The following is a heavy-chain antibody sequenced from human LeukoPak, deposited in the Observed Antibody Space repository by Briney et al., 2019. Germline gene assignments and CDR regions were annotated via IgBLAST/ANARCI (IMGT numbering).Heavy chain of an antibody. CDR3: ARLGCSGGSCNIYYYGMDV. Sequence: SETLSLTCTVSGGSISSYYWSWIRQPPGKGLEWIGYIYYSGSTSYNPSLKSRVTISVDTSKNQFSLKLSSVTAADTAVYYCARLGCSGGSCNIYYYGMDVWGQGTTVTVSS. CDR1: GGSISSYY. V-gene: IGHV4-59*08. J-gene: IGHJ6*02. CDR2: IYYSGST. D-gene: IGHD2-15*01.